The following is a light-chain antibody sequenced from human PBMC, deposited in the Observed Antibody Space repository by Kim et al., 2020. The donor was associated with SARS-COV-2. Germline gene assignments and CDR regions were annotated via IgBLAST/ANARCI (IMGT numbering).Light chain of an antibody. CDR3: MQGTHSLT. CDR1: QSLVHSDGNTY. CDR2: KVS. V-gene: IGKV2-30*02. J-gene: IGKJ4*01. Sequence: DVVMTQSPLSLPVTLGQPASISCRSSQSLVHSDGNTYLNWFQQRPGQSPRRLIYKVSNRDSGVPDRFSGSGSGTDFTLKISRVEAEDVGVYYCMQGTHSLTFGGGTKLEI.